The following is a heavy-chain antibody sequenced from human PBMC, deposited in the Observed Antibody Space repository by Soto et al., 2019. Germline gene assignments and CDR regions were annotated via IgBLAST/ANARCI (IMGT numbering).Heavy chain of an antibody. J-gene: IGHJ4*02. D-gene: IGHD3-9*01. CDR1: GGSISSGGYY. Sequence: SEILSLTCTVSGGSISSGGYYWSWIRQHPGKGLEWIGYIYYSGSTYYNPSLKSRVTISVDTSKNQFSLKLSSVTAADTAVYYCARDNGDYDILTGSYYFDYWGQGTLVTVSS. CDR2: IYYSGST. V-gene: IGHV4-31*03. CDR3: ARDNGDYDILTGSYYFDY.